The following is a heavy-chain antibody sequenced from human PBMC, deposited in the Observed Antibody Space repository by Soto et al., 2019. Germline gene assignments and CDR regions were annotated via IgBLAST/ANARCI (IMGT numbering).Heavy chain of an antibody. CDR3: AKGYSGSSLSLFGF. J-gene: IGHJ4*02. CDR1: GFTFSSYA. D-gene: IGHD3-10*01. V-gene: IGHV3-23*01. CDR2: ISGSGGST. Sequence: EVQLLESGGGLVQPGGSLRLSCAASGFTFSSYAMSWVRQAPGKGLEWVSAISGSGGSTYYADSVKGLFTISRDNSKNTPDLQMNSLRARDTAVYYFAKGYSGSSLSLFGFWGQGTLVTVSS.